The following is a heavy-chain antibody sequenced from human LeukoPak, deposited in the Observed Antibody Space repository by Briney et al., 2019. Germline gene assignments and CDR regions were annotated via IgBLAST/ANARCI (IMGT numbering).Heavy chain of an antibody. J-gene: IGHJ5*02. V-gene: IGHV3-48*02. D-gene: IGHD3-10*01. CDR3: ARVVRVYGSGNNWFDP. CDR2: ISSSSSTI. CDR1: GFTVNTYS. Sequence: PGGSLRLSCTASGFTVNTYSMNWVRQAPGKGLEWVSYISSSSSTIYYADSVKGRFTISRDNAKNSLYLQMNSLRDEDTAVYYCARVVRVYGSGNNWFDPWGQGTLVTVSS.